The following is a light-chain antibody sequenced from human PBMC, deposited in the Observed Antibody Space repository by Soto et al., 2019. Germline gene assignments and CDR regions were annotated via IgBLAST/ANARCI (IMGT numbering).Light chain of an antibody. CDR3: QQTYRLPPDIT. Sequence: IQMTQSPSSLSASVGDRVTITCRASHNIDTYLNWYQQKPGKAPILLIYAASSLQSGVPASFSGSGSGADFTLTTSSLQTEDFAAYYCQQTYRLPPDITFGQGTQLEIK. J-gene: IGKJ5*01. CDR1: HNIDTY. CDR2: AAS. V-gene: IGKV1-39*01.